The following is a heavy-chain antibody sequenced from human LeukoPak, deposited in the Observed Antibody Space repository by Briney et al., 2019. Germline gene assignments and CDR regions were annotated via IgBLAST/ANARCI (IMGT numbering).Heavy chain of an antibody. Sequence: SETLSLTCTVSGGSISSYYWSWIRQPPGKGLEWIGYIYYSGSTNYNPSLKSRVTISVDTSKNQFSLKLSSVTAADTAVYYCARGGYYYDSAPFDYWGQGTLVTVSS. CDR2: IYYSGST. CDR3: ARGGYYYDSAPFDY. CDR1: GGSISSYY. D-gene: IGHD3-22*01. V-gene: IGHV4-59*01. J-gene: IGHJ4*02.